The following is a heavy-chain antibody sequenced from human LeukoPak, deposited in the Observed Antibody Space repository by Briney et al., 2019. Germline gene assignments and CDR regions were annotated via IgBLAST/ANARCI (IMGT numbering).Heavy chain of an antibody. CDR2: IYVGDSDT. Sequence: GESLKISCKGSGYSFTSYWIGWVRQMPGKGLEWMGIIYVGDSDTRYSPSFQGHVTISVDKSTSTANLQWSSLEASDTATYYCARQGGRVDLWGQGTLVTVSS. V-gene: IGHV5-51*01. J-gene: IGHJ5*02. CDR1: GYSFTSYW. CDR3: ARQGGRVDL. D-gene: IGHD2-15*01.